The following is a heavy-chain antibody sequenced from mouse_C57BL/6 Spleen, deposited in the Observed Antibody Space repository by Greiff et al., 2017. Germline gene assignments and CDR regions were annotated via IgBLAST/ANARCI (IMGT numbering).Heavy chain of an antibody. Sequence: QVQLQQSGPELVKPGASVKISCKASGYAFSSSWMNWVKQRPGKGLEWIGRIYPGDGDTNYNGKFKGKATLTADKSSSTAYMQLSSLTSEDSAVYFCARGYYDGSSSYYFDYWGQGTTLTVSS. D-gene: IGHD1-1*01. CDR3: ARGYYDGSSSYYFDY. V-gene: IGHV1-82*01. CDR2: IYPGDGDT. CDR1: GYAFSSSW. J-gene: IGHJ2*01.